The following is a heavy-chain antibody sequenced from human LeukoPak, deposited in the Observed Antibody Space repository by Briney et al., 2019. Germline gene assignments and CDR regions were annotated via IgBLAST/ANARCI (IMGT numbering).Heavy chain of an antibody. J-gene: IGHJ5*02. CDR3: ARDYYGSGSYWFDP. CDR1: GYTFTGYY. Sequence: ASVKVSCKASGYTFTGYYMHWVRQAPGQGLEWMGWINPNSGGTNYAQKFQGWVTMARDTSISTACMELSRLRSDDTAVYYCARDYYGSGSYWFDPWGQGTLVTVSS. D-gene: IGHD3-10*01. CDR2: INPNSGGT. V-gene: IGHV1-2*04.